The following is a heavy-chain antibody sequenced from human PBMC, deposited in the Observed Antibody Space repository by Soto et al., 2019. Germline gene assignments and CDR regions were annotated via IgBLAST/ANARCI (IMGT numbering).Heavy chain of an antibody. D-gene: IGHD3-3*01. J-gene: IGHJ5*02. CDR2: IYYSGST. CDR3: ARQGHYDFWSGYYSWFDP. CDR1: GGSISSYY. V-gene: IGHV4-59*08. Sequence: PSETLSLTCTVSGGSISSYYWSWIRQPPGKGLEWIGYIYYSGSTNYNPSLKSRVTISVDTSKNQFSLKLSSVTAADTAVYYCARQGHYDFWSGYYSWFDPWGQGTLVTVSS.